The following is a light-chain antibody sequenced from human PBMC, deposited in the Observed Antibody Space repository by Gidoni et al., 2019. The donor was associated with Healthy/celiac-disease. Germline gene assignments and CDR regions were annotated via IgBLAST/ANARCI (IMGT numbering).Light chain of an antibody. J-gene: IGLJ2*01. CDR3: SSYTSSSTLVV. V-gene: IGLV2-14*03. CDR1: SSDVGGYNY. CDR2: DVR. Sequence: QSALPQPASLSGSPGQSITIPCTGTSSDVGGYNYVSWYQQHPGKAPKLMIYDVRNRPSGVSNRFSGSKSGNTASLTISGLQAEDEADYYCSSYTSSSTLVVFGGGTKLTVL.